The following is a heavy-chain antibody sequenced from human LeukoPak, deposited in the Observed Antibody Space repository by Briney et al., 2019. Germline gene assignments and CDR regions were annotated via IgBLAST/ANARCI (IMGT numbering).Heavy chain of an antibody. V-gene: IGHV3-53*05. CDR1: GFTVSSDY. CDR2: IYSDGST. J-gene: IGHJ4*02. Sequence: GGSLRLSCAASGFTVSSDYMSWVRQAPGKGLEWVSVIYSDGSTYYADSVKGRFTISRDNSKNTLYLQMNSLRAEDTAVYYCAKDVNYYDSSGPWEYWGQGPLVTVSS. D-gene: IGHD3-22*01. CDR3: AKDVNYYDSSGPWEY.